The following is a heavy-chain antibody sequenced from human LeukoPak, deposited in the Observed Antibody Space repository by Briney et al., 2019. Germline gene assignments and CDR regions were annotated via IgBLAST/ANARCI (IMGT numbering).Heavy chain of an antibody. V-gene: IGHV5-10-1*01. J-gene: IGHJ4*02. CDR2: IDPDDSYI. D-gene: IGHD5-24*01. CDR3: ARRWRDGSLDY. Sequence: GASLKISCKGSGYSFTTNWISWVRQMSGKGLEWMGNIDPDDSYINYSPSFQGHVTLSSDKSITTACLQWSSLKASDTAIYYCARRWRDGSLDYWGQGTLVTVSS. CDR1: GYSFTTNW.